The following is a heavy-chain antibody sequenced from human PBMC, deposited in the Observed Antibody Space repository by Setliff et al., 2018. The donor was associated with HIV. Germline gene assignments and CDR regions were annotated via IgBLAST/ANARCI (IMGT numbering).Heavy chain of an antibody. CDR1: GFTFSNFA. V-gene: IGHV3-23*01. CDR3: AKAGGGILYFYYMDV. J-gene: IGHJ6*03. Sequence: ETLSLSCAASGFTFSNFAINWVRQAPGKGLEWVSTISGRGTNTYYADSVKGRFTISRDNSKNTLSLQLNSLTAEDSAVYYCAKAGGGILYFYYMDVWGKGTTVTVSS. D-gene: IGHD2-15*01. CDR2: ISGRGTNT.